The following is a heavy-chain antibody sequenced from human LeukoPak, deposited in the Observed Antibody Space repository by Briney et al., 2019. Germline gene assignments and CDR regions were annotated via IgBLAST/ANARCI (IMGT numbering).Heavy chain of an antibody. CDR1: GGSISSYY. CDR2: IYYSGST. D-gene: IGHD6-13*01. V-gene: IGHV4-59*01. J-gene: IGHJ4*02. Sequence: SETLSLTCTVSGGSISSYYWSWIRQPPGKGLEWIGYIYYSGSTNYNPSLKSRVTISVDTSKNQFSLKLSSVTAADTAVYYCARFGSSWFFDYWGQGTLVTVSS. CDR3: ARFGSSWFFDY.